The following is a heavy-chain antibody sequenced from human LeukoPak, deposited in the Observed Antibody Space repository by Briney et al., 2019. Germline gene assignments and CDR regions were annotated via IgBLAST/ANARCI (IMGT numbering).Heavy chain of an antibody. CDR3: AKDQDYGDY. Sequence: GGSLRLSCAASGFTFSNHAMSWVRQAPGKGLEWVSAISSSGGRTFYADSVKGRFTISRDNSKNTLYLQMNSLRAEDTAVYYCAKDQDYGDYWGQGTLVAVSS. V-gene: IGHV3-23*01. CDR1: GFTFSNHA. J-gene: IGHJ4*02. CDR2: ISSSGGRT.